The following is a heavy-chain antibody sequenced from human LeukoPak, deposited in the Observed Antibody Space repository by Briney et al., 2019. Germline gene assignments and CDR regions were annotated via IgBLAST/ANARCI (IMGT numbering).Heavy chain of an antibody. CDR1: GFIFSSFE. Sequence: GGSLRLSCPASGFIFSSFEMNWVRPAPGKWMQWVSSTSSSSTYISYADSMKGRFTISRDNSKNSLYLQMNSLRAGDTAVYYCARRRTTVTTSLDYWGQGTLVTVSS. D-gene: IGHD4-17*01. CDR2: TSSSSTYI. J-gene: IGHJ4*02. CDR3: ARRRTTVTTSLDY. V-gene: IGHV3-21*01.